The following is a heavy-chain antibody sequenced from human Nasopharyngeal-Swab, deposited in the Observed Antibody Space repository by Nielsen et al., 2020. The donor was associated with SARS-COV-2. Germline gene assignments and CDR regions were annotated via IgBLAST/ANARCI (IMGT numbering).Heavy chain of an antibody. Sequence: SETLSLTCTVSGGSISSSSYYWGWIRQPPGKGLEWIGYIYHSGSTYYNPSLKSRVTISVDRSKNQFSLKLSSVTAADTAVYYCARVEGRYYDSSFDPWGQGTLVTVSS. V-gene: IGHV4-30-2*01. CDR3: ARVEGRYYDSSFDP. D-gene: IGHD3-22*01. J-gene: IGHJ5*02. CDR2: IYHSGST. CDR1: GGSISSSSYY.